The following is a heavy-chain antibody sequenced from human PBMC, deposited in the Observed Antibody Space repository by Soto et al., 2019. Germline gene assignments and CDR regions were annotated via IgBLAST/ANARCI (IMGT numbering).Heavy chain of an antibody. J-gene: IGHJ4*02. CDR3: AQCLRGGNSCYLDN. CDR2: IYWNDDK. CDR1: GFSLSTYGVG. D-gene: IGHD2-21*02. Sequence: GPTLVNPTQTLTLTCTFSGFSLSTYGVGVGWIRQPPGKALEWVALIYWNDDKRSRPSLNSRLTIAKDTSKNQVVLTMTNMDPVDTGTYYSAQCLRGGNSCYLDNWGQGTLVTVSS. V-gene: IGHV2-5*01.